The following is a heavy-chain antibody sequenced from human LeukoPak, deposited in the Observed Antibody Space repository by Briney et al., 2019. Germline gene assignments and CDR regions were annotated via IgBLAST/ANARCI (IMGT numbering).Heavy chain of an antibody. Sequence: SETLSLTCAVYGGSFSGYYWSWIRQPPGEGLEWIGEINHSGSTNYNPSLKSRVTISVDTSKNQFSLKLSSVTAADTAVYYCARGLDYGDPRDFDYWGQGTLVTVSS. J-gene: IGHJ4*02. CDR1: GGSFSGYY. D-gene: IGHD4-17*01. CDR2: INHSGST. V-gene: IGHV4-34*01. CDR3: ARGLDYGDPRDFDY.